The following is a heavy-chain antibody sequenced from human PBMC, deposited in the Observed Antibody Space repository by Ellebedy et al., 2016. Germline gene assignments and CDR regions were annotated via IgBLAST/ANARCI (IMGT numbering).Heavy chain of an antibody. CDR1: GFTFSNTY. Sequence: GESLQISXEASGFTFSNTYMSWVRQAPGKGLEWVSLIYSGGSTYYADSVKGRFTISRDNSKLYLQMNSLRAEDTAVYYCARDLTRSGWYDYWGQGTLVTVSS. J-gene: IGHJ4*02. D-gene: IGHD6-19*01. CDR3: ARDLTRSGWYDY. CDR2: IYSGGST. V-gene: IGHV3-53*01.